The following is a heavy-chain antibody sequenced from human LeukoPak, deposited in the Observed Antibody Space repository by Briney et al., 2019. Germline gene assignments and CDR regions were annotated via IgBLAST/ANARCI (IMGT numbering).Heavy chain of an antibody. CDR2: INSSSGYI. J-gene: IGHJ4*02. V-gene: IGHV3-21*01. D-gene: IGHD3-22*01. Sequence: GGSLRLSCAASGFTFSSYSMNWVRQAPGKGLEWVSSINSSSGYIYYADSVKGRFTISRDNAKNSLYLQMNSLRAEDTAVYYCARTLYNHYDSSGYYYFDYWGQGTLVTVSS. CDR3: ARTLYNHYDSSGYYYFDY. CDR1: GFTFSSYS.